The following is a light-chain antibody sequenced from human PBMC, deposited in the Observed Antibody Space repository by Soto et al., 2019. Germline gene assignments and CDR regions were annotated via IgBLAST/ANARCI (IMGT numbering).Light chain of an antibody. CDR3: QQYGSSPLT. CDR2: GAS. Sequence: EIVWTQSPGTLPLSPVERATLSCRASQSINRYLAWYQHKPGQAPRLLIHGASTRATGVPARFSGSGSGTDCTLTISRREPEDVAVYYCQQYGSSPLTFGGGTKVDIK. J-gene: IGKJ4*01. V-gene: IGKV3-20*01. CDR1: QSINRY.